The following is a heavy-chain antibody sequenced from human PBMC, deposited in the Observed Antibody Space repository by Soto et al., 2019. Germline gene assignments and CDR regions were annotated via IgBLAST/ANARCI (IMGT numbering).Heavy chain of an antibody. CDR3: ARTLEQWQLGFGMDV. CDR2: IWYDGSNK. D-gene: IGHD6-19*01. Sequence: GGSLRLSCAASGFTFSSYGMHWVRQAPGKGLEWVAVIWYDGSNKYHADSVKGRFTISRDNSKNTLYLQMNSLRAEDTAVYYCARTLEQWQLGFGMDVWGQG. CDR1: GFTFSSYG. J-gene: IGHJ6*01. V-gene: IGHV3-33*01.